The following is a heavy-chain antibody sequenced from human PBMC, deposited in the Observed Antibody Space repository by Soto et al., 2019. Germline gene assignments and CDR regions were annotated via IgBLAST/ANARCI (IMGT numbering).Heavy chain of an antibody. Sequence: GGSLRLSCAASGFTFSSYAMSWVRQAPGKGLEWVSAISGSGGSTYYADSVKGRFTISRDNSKNTLYLQMNSLRAEDTAVYYWAKHSGDYYYYYYMDVWGKGTTVTVSS. D-gene: IGHD4-17*01. J-gene: IGHJ6*03. CDR2: ISGSGGST. V-gene: IGHV3-23*01. CDR1: GFTFSSYA. CDR3: AKHSGDYYYYYYMDV.